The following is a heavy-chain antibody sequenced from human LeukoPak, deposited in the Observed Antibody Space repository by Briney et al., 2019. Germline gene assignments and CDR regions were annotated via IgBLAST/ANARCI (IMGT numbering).Heavy chain of an antibody. V-gene: IGHV4-30-4*02. Sequence: PSDPLSLICTVSGGSISSGDYYWRWIRQPPAKGLEWIEYIYYSGSTYYHPSLKSRVTISVDTSKNQFSLKLSSVTAADTAVYYCARGYYYDSSGYYFDYWGQGTLVTVSS. J-gene: IGHJ4*02. D-gene: IGHD3-22*01. CDR1: GGSISSGDYY. CDR2: IYYSGST. CDR3: ARGYYYDSSGYYFDY.